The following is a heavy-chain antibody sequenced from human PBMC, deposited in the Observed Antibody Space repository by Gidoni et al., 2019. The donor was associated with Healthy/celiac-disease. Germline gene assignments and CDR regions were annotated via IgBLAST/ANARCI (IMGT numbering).Heavy chain of an antibody. J-gene: IGHJ5*02. V-gene: IGHV4-31*02. CDR3: ARAPAEWYNWFDP. CDR2: IYYSVST. D-gene: IGHD3-3*01. Sequence: GKGLKWIGYIYYSVSTYYNPSLKSRVTISVDTSKHQFTLKLSSVTSADTAVYYCARAPAEWYNWFDPWGQGTLVTVSS.